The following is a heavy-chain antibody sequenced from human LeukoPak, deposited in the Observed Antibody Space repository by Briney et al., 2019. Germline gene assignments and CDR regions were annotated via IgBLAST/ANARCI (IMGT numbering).Heavy chain of an antibody. CDR1: GYTFTGYY. CDR3: ARGRITIFGVVDY. Sequence: GASVKVSCRASGYTFTGYYMHWVRQAPGQGLEWMGGIIPIFGTANYAQKFQGRVTITTDESTSTAYMELSSLRSEDTAVYYCARGRITIFGVVDYWGQGTLVTVSS. V-gene: IGHV1-69*05. J-gene: IGHJ4*02. D-gene: IGHD3-3*01. CDR2: IIPIFGTA.